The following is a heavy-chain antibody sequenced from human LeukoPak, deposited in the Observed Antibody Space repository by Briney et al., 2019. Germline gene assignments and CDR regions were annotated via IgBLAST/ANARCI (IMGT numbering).Heavy chain of an antibody. V-gene: IGHV1-2*02. CDR3: ARSYDILTGYYRGNY. CDR2: INPNSGGT. CDR1: GYTFTGYY. J-gene: IGHJ4*02. D-gene: IGHD3-9*01. Sequence: GASVKVSCKASGYTFTGYYMHWVRQAPGQGLEWMGWINPNSGGTNYAQKFQGRVTMTRDTSISTAYMELSRLRSDDTAVYYCARSYDILTGYYRGNYWGQGTLVTVSS.